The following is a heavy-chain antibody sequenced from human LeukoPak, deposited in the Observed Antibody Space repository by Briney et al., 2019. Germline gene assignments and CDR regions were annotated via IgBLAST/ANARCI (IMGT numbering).Heavy chain of an antibody. J-gene: IGHJ4*02. V-gene: IGHV3-30-3*01. D-gene: IGHD6-19*01. CDR2: ISYDGSNK. Sequence: GGSLRLSCAASGFTFSSYAMHWVREAPGKGLEWVAVISYDGSNKYYADSVKGRFTISRDNSKNTLYLQMNSLRAEDTAVYYCARDRKQAVAGTSFDYWGQGTLVTVSS. CDR1: GFTFSSYA. CDR3: ARDRKQAVAGTSFDY.